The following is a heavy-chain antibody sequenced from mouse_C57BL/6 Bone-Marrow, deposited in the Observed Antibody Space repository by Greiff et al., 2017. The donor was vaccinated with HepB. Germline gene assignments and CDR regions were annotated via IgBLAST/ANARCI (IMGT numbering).Heavy chain of an antibody. CDR3: AGGRASDSNCGYAFDY. CDR2: IDPANGNT. J-gene: IGHJ4*01. D-gene: IGHD2-5*01. CDR1: GFTFKNTY. V-gene: IGHV14-3*01. Sequence: EVQLQQSVAELVRPGASVKLSCTASGFTFKNTYMHWVKQRPEQGLEWIGRIDPANGNTKYTPKFQGKATLTADTSSNTAYLQLSSLTSEDTAIYYCAGGRASDSNCGYAFDYWGQGASVTVAS.